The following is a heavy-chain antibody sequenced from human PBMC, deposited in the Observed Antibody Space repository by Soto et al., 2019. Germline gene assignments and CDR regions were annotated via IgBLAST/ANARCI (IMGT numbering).Heavy chain of an antibody. D-gene: IGHD3-22*01. V-gene: IGHV3-48*03. CDR3: ARGDYYDSSGYDY. J-gene: IGHJ4*02. CDR1: GFTFSSYE. Sequence: LRLSCAASGFTFSSYEMNWVRQAPGKGLEWVSYISSSGSTIYYADSVKGRFTISRDNAKNSLYLQMNSLRAEDTAVYYCARGDYYDSSGYDYWGQGTLVTVSS. CDR2: ISSSGSTI.